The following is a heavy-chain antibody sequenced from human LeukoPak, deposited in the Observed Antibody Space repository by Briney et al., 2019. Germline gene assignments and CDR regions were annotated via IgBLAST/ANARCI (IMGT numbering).Heavy chain of an antibody. CDR3: ARDPPPNGYNTLWISQY. Sequence: PGGSLRLSCAASGFTFSSYAMSWVRQAPGKGLEWVSAISGSGGSTYYADSVKGRFTISRDNAKNSLYLQMNSLRAEDTAVYYCARDPPPNGYNTLWISQYWGQGTLVTVSS. CDR1: GFTFSSYA. CDR2: ISGSGGST. D-gene: IGHD5-24*01. J-gene: IGHJ4*02. V-gene: IGHV3-23*01.